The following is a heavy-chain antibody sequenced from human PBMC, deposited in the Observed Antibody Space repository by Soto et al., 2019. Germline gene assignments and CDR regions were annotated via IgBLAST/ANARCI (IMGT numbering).Heavy chain of an antibody. J-gene: IGHJ4*02. V-gene: IGHV4-59*08. CDR1: GGFISGYY. Sequence: SETLSLTCTVSGGFISGYYWAWIRRPPGKGLEFLGHIHFSGSTTYNPSLKGRLFMSVDTSENQFSLRLSSVTAADTAVYYCARHFGSGTYPLDYWGQGALVTVSS. CDR2: IHFSGST. D-gene: IGHD3-10*01. CDR3: ARHFGSGTYPLDY.